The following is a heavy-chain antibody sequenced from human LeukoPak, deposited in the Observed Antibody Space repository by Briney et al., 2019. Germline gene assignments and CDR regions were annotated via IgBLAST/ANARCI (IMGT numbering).Heavy chain of an antibody. Sequence: GASVKVSCKASGYTFTSYDINWVRQATGQGLEWMGWMNPNSGNTGYAQKLQGRVTMTRNTSISTAYMELSSLRSEDTAVYYCARGENWNHVAVNMDVWGKGTTVTVSS. J-gene: IGHJ6*03. V-gene: IGHV1-8*01. CDR3: ARGENWNHVAVNMDV. CDR1: GYTFTSYD. CDR2: MNPNSGNT. D-gene: IGHD1-14*01.